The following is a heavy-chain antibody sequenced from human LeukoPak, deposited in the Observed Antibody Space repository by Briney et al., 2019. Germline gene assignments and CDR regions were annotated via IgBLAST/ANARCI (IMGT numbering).Heavy chain of an antibody. J-gene: IGHJ4*02. Sequence: PSETLSLTCTVSGGSISSSSYYWGWIRQAPGKGLEWVSVIYSGGSTYYADSVKGRFTISRDNSKNTLYLQMNSLRAEDTAVYYCARLEWLLYFYFDYWGQGTLVTVSS. CDR2: IYSGGST. CDR1: GGSISSSSYY. CDR3: ARLEWLLYFYFDY. V-gene: IGHV3-66*02. D-gene: IGHD3-3*01.